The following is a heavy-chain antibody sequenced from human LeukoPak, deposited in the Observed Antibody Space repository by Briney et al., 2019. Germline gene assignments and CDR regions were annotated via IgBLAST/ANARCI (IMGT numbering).Heavy chain of an antibody. D-gene: IGHD3-3*01. Sequence: PSETLSLTCTVSGGSISSSSYYWGWIRQPPGKGLEWIGRIYYSGSTYYDPSLKSRVTISVDTSKNQFSLKLSSVTAADTAVYYCAGPYYDFWSGQSNYFDYWGQGTLVTVSS. CDR3: AGPYYDFWSGQSNYFDY. V-gene: IGHV4-39*01. CDR2: IYYSGST. J-gene: IGHJ4*02. CDR1: GGSISSSSYY.